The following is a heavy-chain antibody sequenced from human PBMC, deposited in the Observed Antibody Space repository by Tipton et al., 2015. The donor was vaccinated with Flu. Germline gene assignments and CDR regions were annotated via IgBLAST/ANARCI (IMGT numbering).Heavy chain of an antibody. J-gene: IGHJ6*02. V-gene: IGHV3-21*01. CDR2: ISPGRSYV. Sequence: SLRLSCAASGFTFSRYAMSWVRQAPGKGLEWVSSISPGRSYVYYAESVKGRFTISRDNAKNSLYLQMNSLRAEDTAVYYCAKEGNYDSSGHYSSHGMDVWGQGTTVTVSS. D-gene: IGHD3-22*01. CDR3: AKEGNYDSSGHYSSHGMDV. CDR1: GFTFSRYA.